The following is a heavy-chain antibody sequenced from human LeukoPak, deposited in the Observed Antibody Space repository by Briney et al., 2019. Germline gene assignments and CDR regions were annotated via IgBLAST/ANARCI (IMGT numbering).Heavy chain of an antibody. J-gene: IGHJ4*02. CDR1: GFTFSTYT. CDR2: IGSSGGGI. V-gene: IGHV3-23*01. D-gene: IGHD7-27*01. Sequence: GGSLRLSCAASGFTFSTYTMYWVRHPPGKRLEWVSIIGSSGGGIHYADSVKGRFTISRDNSKNALYLQMNSLRVEDTAVYYCAIDPNWGTHSWGQGVLVTASS. CDR3: AIDPNWGTHS.